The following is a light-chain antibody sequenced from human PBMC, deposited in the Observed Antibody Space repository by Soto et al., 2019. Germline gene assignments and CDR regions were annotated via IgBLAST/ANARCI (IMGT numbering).Light chain of an antibody. J-gene: IGKJ2*01. CDR1: QSVSNSY. CDR3: QHYSSLPLT. V-gene: IGKV3-20*01. CDR2: GIS. Sequence: ESVLTQSPGTLSLSPGERATLSCRASQSVSNSYFGWYQQKPGQAPRLLIYGISNRATGIPDRFSGSGSVTDFTLTISRLEPEDFVVYYCQHYSSLPLTFGQGTKLEVK.